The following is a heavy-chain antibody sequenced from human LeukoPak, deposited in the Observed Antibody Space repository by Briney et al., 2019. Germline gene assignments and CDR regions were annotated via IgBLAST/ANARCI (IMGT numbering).Heavy chain of an antibody. CDR3: AKDVYGDYGGLVY. V-gene: IGHV3-23*01. J-gene: IGHJ4*02. D-gene: IGHD4-17*01. CDR1: GFTFSSYA. CDR2: ISGSVGST. Sequence: GGSLRLSCAASGFTFSSYAMSWVRQAPGKGLEWVSGISGSVGSTYYADSVKGRFTISRDNSKNTLYLQMNSLRAEDTAVYYCAKDVYGDYGGLVYWGQGTLVTVSS.